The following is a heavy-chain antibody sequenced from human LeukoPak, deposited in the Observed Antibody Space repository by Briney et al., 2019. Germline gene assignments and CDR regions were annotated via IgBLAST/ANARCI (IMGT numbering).Heavy chain of an antibody. CDR3: ASEVVVVAATDY. D-gene: IGHD2-15*01. J-gene: IGHJ4*02. CDR2: ISYDGSNK. V-gene: IGHV3-30-3*01. Sequence: PGGSLRLSCAASGFTFSSYAMHWVRQAPGKGLEWVAVISYDGSNKYYADSVKGRFTISRDNSKNTLYLQMNSLRAEDTAVYYCASEVVVVAATDYWGQGTLVTVS. CDR1: GFTFSSYA.